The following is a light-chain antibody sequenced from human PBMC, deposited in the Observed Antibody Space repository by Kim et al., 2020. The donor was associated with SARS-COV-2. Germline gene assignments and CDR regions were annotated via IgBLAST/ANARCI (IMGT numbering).Light chain of an antibody. J-gene: IGKJ1*01. Sequence: DIQMTQSPSTLSASVGDRVTITCRASQSIGNWLAWYQQKPGKAPKLLIYVASTLQSGVPSRFSGSGSGTEFTLTISSLQPDDFATYYCQQYNTYSRTFGQGTKVDIK. CDR3: QQYNTYSRT. CDR2: VAS. V-gene: IGKV1-5*01. CDR1: QSIGNW.